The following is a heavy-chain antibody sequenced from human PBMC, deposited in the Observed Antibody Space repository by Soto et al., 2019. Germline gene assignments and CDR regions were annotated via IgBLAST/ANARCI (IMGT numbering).Heavy chain of an antibody. Sequence: EVQLLESGGGLVQPGGSLRLSCAASGFTFSSYAMSWVRQAPGKGLEWVSAISASGISTYFADSVKGRFTISRDNSKNLVYLQMNSLRVEDTAVYYCAKDPGHCSSTTCYLHYWGQGTLVTVSS. J-gene: IGHJ4*02. D-gene: IGHD2-2*01. CDR2: ISASGIST. V-gene: IGHV3-23*01. CDR1: GFTFSSYA. CDR3: AKDPGHCSSTTCYLHY.